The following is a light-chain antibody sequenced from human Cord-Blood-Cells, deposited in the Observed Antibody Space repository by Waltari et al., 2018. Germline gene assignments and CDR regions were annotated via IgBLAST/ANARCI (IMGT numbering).Light chain of an antibody. CDR1: QSISSW. V-gene: IGKV1-5*03. CDR3: QQYNSYSVS. Sequence: DIQMTQSPSTLSASVGDRVTITCRASQSISSWLAWYQQKPGKAPKLLIYQASSLESGVPSRFSCSGSGTEFTLTISSLQPDDFATYYCQQYNSYSVSFGQGTKLEIK. CDR2: QAS. J-gene: IGKJ2*03.